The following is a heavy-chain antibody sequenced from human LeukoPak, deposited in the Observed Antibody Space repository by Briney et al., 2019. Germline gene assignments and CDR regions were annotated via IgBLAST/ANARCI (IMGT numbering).Heavy chain of an antibody. D-gene: IGHD3-9*01. CDR2: TYYRSKWYN. Sequence: SQTLSLTCAISGDSVSSNSAAWNWIRQSPSRGLEWLGRTYYRSKWYNDYAVSVKSRITINPDTSKNQFSLQPNSVTAADTAVYYCARLRYFDWLLYYYFDYWGQGTLVTVSS. CDR1: GDSVSSNSAA. V-gene: IGHV6-1*01. J-gene: IGHJ4*02. CDR3: ARLRYFDWLLYYYFDY.